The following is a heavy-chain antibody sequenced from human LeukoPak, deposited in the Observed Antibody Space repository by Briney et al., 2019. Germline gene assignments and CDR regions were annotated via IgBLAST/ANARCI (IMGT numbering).Heavy chain of an antibody. V-gene: IGHV3-7*01. CDR3: ARYPRSGYYLLDY. Sequence: GGSLRLSCAGSKFTFSNYWMTWVRQAPGKGLERLANINIDGSQTYYIDSVKGRFTISRDNAKNSLYLQMNSLRVEDTAVYYCARYPRSGYYLLDYWGQGTLVTVSS. J-gene: IGHJ4*02. D-gene: IGHD3-22*01. CDR2: INIDGSQT. CDR1: KFTFSNYW.